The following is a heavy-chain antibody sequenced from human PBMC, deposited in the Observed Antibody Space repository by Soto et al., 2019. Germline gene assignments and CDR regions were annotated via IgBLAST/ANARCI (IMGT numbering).Heavy chain of an antibody. D-gene: IGHD5-12*01. V-gene: IGHV4-59*01. Sequence: SETLSLTCTVSGGSISSYYWSWIRQPPGKGLEWIGYIYYSGSTNYNPSLKSRVTISVDTSKNQFSLKLSSVTAADTAVYYCASCTISDSPPHYWGQGTLVTVSS. CDR2: IYYSGST. CDR3: ASCTISDSPPHY. J-gene: IGHJ4*02. CDR1: GGSISSYY.